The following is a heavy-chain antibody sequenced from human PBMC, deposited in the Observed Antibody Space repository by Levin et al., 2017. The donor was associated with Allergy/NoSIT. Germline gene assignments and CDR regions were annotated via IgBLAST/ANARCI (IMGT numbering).Heavy chain of an antibody. CDR1: GDTLTTYA. CDR3: ATRTADCGETGGAFDI. Sequence: ASVKVSCKASGDTLTTYAMNWVRQAPGQGLEWMGWIKTSTGNPTYAQGFTGRFVFSLNTAVSTAYLQISSIKAEDTAVYYCATRTADCGETGGAFDIWGQGTMVTVSS. D-gene: IGHD4-17*01. J-gene: IGHJ3*02. V-gene: IGHV7-4-1*02. CDR2: IKTSTGNP.